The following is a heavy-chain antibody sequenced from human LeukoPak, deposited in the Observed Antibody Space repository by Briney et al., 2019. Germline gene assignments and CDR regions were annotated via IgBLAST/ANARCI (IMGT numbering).Heavy chain of an antibody. CDR3: AGTQLLGYAMDV. CDR2: IFYSGST. CDR1: GGPISSYY. V-gene: IGHV4-59*08. J-gene: IGHJ6*02. D-gene: IGHD1-26*01. Sequence: SETLSLTCTVSGGPISSYYWSWIRQPPGKGLEWIGYIFYSGSTNYNPSLKSRVTISVDTSKNQFSLKLSSVTAADTAVYYCAGTQLLGYAMDVWGQGTTVTVSS.